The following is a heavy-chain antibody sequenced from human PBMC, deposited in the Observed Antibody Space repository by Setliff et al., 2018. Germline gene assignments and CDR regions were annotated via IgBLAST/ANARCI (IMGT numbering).Heavy chain of an antibody. CDR2: IYHTGST. Sequence: SETLSLTCAVSGGSISSSNWWSWVRQPPGKGLEWIGEIYHTGSTNYNPSLKSRLTISVDKSKNQFSLRLSSVTAADTAIYYCARGGTFRYFDYWGQGTPVTVSS. V-gene: IGHV4-4*02. CDR1: GGSISSSNW. J-gene: IGHJ4*02. D-gene: IGHD5-12*01. CDR3: ARGGTFRYFDY.